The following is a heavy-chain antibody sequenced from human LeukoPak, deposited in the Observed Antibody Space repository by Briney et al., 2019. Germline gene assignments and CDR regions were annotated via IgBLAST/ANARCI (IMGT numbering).Heavy chain of an antibody. CDR1: GGSISSGDYY. D-gene: IGHD5-18*01. V-gene: IGHV4-30-4*01. CDR3: ARELSGYRYLDY. CDR2: IYYSGST. J-gene: IGHJ4*02. Sequence: SQTLSLTCTVSGGSISSGDYYCIRIRPPPGLGLEWIVYIYYSGSTYYNPSLKSRITISVYTSQNQFSLKLDSVTAADTAVYYCARELSGYRYLDYYGQGTLVTVSS.